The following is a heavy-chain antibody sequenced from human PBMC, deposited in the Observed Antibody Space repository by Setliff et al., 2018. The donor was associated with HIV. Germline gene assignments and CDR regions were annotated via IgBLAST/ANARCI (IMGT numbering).Heavy chain of an antibody. J-gene: IGHJ2*01. CDR2: ISAYTGDT. Sequence: ASVKVSCKASGYTFISYGISWVRQAPGQGLEWMGWISAYTGDTYSAQTLQGRVTMTTDTSTKTAYLELRSLRSDDTAMYYCARALYSNSGWYFDLWGRGTLVTVSS. CDR1: GYTFISYG. CDR3: ARALYSNSGWYFDL. D-gene: IGHD6-6*01. V-gene: IGHV1-18*01.